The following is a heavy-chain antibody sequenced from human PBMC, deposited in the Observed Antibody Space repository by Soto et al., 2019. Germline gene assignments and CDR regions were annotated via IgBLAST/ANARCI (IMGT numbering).Heavy chain of an antibody. CDR3: ARETYYDFWSGPYYGMDV. CDR2: ISYDGSNK. V-gene: IGHV3-30-3*01. D-gene: IGHD3-3*01. J-gene: IGHJ6*02. Sequence: QVQLVESGGGVVQPGRSLRLSCAASGFTFSSYAMHWVRQAPGKGLEWVAVISYDGSNKYYADSVKGRFTISRDNSKNTXFMQMNSLRAEDTAVYYCARETYYDFWSGPYYGMDVWGQGTTVTVSS. CDR1: GFTFSSYA.